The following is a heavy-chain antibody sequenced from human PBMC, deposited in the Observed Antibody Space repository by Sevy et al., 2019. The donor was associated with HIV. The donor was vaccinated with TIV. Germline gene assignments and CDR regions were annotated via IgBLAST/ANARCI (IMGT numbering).Heavy chain of an antibody. CDR1: GYRLIEVS. CDR2: LDPEDDET. Sequence: ASVKVSCKVAGYRLIEVSMHWVRQAPGKGLEWMGHLDPEDDETIYSQKFQGRVTMTEDTSTDTAYMEVSSLRSEDTAVYYCAADRGEDYCSGNSCQRHYYNGLDVWGQGTTVTVSS. D-gene: IGHD2-15*01. CDR3: AADRGEDYCSGNSCQRHYYNGLDV. V-gene: IGHV1-24*01. J-gene: IGHJ6*02.